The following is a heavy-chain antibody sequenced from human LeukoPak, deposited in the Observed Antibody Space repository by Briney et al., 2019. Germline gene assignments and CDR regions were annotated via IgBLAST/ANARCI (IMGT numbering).Heavy chain of an antibody. Sequence: GGSLRLSCAACIFTLSSNAMSWVRQAPGKGPEWVSAISGSGVTTYYADSVKGRFTISRDNSKNTLFLQMNSLRAEDTAVYYCAKDQWGLDYWGQGTLVTVSS. J-gene: IGHJ4*02. CDR1: IFTLSSNA. V-gene: IGHV3-23*01. CDR3: AKDQWGLDY. CDR2: ISGSGVTT. D-gene: IGHD1-26*01.